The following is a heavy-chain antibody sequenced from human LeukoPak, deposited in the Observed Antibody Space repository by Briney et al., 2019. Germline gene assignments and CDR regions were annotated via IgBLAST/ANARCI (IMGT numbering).Heavy chain of an antibody. CDR3: ARDVDHFDILTVHYQHFGMAV. V-gene: IGHV3-53*01. Sequence: GGSLRVLCAASGVTVSSKDMSWVRQAPGKGLEWVSVIYSGGSTYYADSVKGRFTISRDNSKNTLYLQMNSLRAEDTAVYYCARDVDHFDILTVHYQHFGMAVWGQGTTVTVSS. CDR1: GVTVSSKD. J-gene: IGHJ6*02. D-gene: IGHD3-9*01. CDR2: IYSGGST.